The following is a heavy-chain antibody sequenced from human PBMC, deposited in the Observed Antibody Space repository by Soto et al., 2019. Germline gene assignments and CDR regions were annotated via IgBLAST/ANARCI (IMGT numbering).Heavy chain of an antibody. CDR3: VRHSFAVGPTRGCFDD. J-gene: IGHJ4*02. V-gene: IGHV5-51*01. CDR2: IFPDDSYT. Sequence: GESLKISCKGSGYTLSTYCIVWVRQRPGKGLEWMGIIFPDDSYTIYSPSFEGQVTISADKSISTVYLQWSGLKASDTAIYYCVRHSFAVGPTRGCFDDWGQGTLVTVSS. D-gene: IGHD3-3*01. CDR1: GYTLSTYC.